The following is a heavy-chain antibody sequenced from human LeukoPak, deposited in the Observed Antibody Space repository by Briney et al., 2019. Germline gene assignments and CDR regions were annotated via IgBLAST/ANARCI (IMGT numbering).Heavy chain of an antibody. Sequence: GGSLRLSCAASGFTFSNYGMHWVRQAPGKGLEWVAFIRYDGSNKYYADSVKGRLTISRDNSKNTLYLQMNSLRTEDTAVYYCAKDAFYCSGGSCYPYYYYYMDVWGKGTTVTISS. V-gene: IGHV3-30*02. J-gene: IGHJ6*03. CDR1: GFTFSNYG. CDR3: AKDAFYCSGGSCYPYYYYYMDV. CDR2: IRYDGSNK. D-gene: IGHD2-15*01.